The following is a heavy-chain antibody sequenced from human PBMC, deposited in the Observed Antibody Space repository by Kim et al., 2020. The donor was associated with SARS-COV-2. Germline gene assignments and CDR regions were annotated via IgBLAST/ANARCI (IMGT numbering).Heavy chain of an antibody. CDR1: GFTFSSYA. CDR2: IYSGGSST. V-gene: IGHV3-23*03. Sequence: GGSLRLSCAASGFTFSSYAMSWVRQAPGKGLEWVSVIYSGGSSTYYADSVKGRFTISRDNSKNTLYLQMNSLRAEDTAVYYCATIQMFPMYYDILTGYMSHDYWGQGTLVTVSS. CDR3: ATIQMFPMYYDILTGYMSHDY. D-gene: IGHD3-9*01. J-gene: IGHJ4*02.